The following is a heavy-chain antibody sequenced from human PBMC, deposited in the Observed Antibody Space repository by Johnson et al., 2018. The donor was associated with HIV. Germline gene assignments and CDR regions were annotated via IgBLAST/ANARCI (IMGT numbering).Heavy chain of an antibody. CDR2: IRYDRSNK. Sequence: QVQLVESGGGLVQSGGSLRLACVASGFIVGTKYMSWVRQAPGKGLEWVAFIRYDRSNKYYADSVKGRFTISRDNAKNSLYLQMNSLRAEDTALYYCAKSVSGSYDDAFDIWGQGTMVTVSS. CDR1: GFIVGTKY. V-gene: IGHV3-30*02. D-gene: IGHD1-26*01. CDR3: AKSVSGSYDDAFDI. J-gene: IGHJ3*02.